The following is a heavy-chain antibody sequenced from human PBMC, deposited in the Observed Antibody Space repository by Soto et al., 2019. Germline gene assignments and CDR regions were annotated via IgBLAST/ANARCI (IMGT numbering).Heavy chain of an antibody. Sequence: ASVKVSCKASGYTFTGYYMHWVRQAPGQGLEWMGWINPNSGGTNYAQKFQGWVTMTRDTSISTAYMELSRLRSDDTAVYYCGRGGSSSPDPNNWFDPWGQGTLVTVSS. J-gene: IGHJ5*02. CDR1: GYTFTGYY. V-gene: IGHV1-2*04. D-gene: IGHD6-6*01. CDR2: INPNSGGT. CDR3: GRGGSSSPDPNNWFDP.